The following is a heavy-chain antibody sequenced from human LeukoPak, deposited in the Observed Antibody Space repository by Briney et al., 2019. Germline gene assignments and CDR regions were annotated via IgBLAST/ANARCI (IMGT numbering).Heavy chain of an antibody. D-gene: IGHD6-19*01. V-gene: IGHV3-74*01. CDR3: AKPFSSGWYNGGHNWFDP. Sequence: GGSLRLSCAASGFTFSSYWMHWVRQAPGKGLVWVSRINSDGSSTSYADSVKGRFTISRDNAKNTLYLQMNSLRAEDTAVYYCAKPFSSGWYNGGHNWFDPWDQGTLVTVSS. CDR1: GFTFSSYW. CDR2: INSDGSST. J-gene: IGHJ5*02.